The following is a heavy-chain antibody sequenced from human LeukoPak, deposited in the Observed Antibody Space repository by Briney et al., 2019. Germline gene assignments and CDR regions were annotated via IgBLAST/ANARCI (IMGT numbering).Heavy chain of an antibody. D-gene: IGHD1-26*01. Sequence: GGSLRLSCAASGFIFSSYGMHWVRQAPGKGLEWVANIKEDGSEKYYVDSVKGRFTISRDNAKNSLDLQMNSLRAEDTALYYCAREIPRGASNLDFWGQGTLVTVSS. V-gene: IGHV3-7*01. CDR1: GFIFSSYG. CDR3: AREIPRGASNLDF. J-gene: IGHJ4*02. CDR2: IKEDGSEK.